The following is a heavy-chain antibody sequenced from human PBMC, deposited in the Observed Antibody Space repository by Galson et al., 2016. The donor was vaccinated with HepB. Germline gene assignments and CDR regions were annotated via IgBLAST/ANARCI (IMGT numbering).Heavy chain of an antibody. Sequence: SLRLSCAASGFTFSAYWMAWIRQAPGKGLEWVANTNQDGSGKHYVDSAKGRFTVSRDNAKNSVFLDMNSLRAEYTAVYYCVSGYTSGIWGQGTTVTVSS. CDR3: VSGYTSGI. V-gene: IGHV3-7*01. CDR1: GFTFSAYW. D-gene: IGHD6-19*01. CDR2: TNQDGSGK. J-gene: IGHJ3*01.